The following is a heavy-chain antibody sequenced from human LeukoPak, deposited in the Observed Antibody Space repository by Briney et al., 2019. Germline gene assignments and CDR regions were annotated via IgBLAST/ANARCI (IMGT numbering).Heavy chain of an antibody. J-gene: IGHJ4*02. CDR1: GYTFIDYY. CDR3: ARHSCTGNSCPFDY. D-gene: IGHD2-8*02. V-gene: IGHV1-46*04. Sequence: ASVKVSCKASGYTFIDYYMHLVRQAPGQGLEWMGIIKPRGGSTTYTQKLQGRVTMTRDTSTSTVYMELSSLRSEDTALYYCARHSCTGNSCPFDYWGEGTLVTVSS. CDR2: IKPRGGST.